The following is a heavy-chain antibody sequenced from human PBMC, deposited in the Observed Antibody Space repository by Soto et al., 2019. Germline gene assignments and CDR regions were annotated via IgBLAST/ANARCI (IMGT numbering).Heavy chain of an antibody. Sequence: GGSLRLSCAASGFTFSSYSMNWVRQAPGKGLEWVSSISSSSSYIYYADSVKGRFTISRDNAKNSLYLQMNSLRAEDTAVYYCARVYRIAARRRAFDIWGQGTMVTVSS. D-gene: IGHD6-6*01. V-gene: IGHV3-21*01. CDR2: ISSSSSYI. CDR3: ARVYRIAARRRAFDI. J-gene: IGHJ3*02. CDR1: GFTFSSYS.